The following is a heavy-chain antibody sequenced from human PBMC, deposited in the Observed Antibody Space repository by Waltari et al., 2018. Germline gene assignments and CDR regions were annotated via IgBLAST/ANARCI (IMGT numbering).Heavy chain of an antibody. Sequence: EVQLVESGGSVVQPGGSLRLSCAASGFTFSRFSMSWVRQAPGKGLEWVATRKQDGSETNYVDSVKGRCTSSRDDANNSLYLQMNSLRAEDTALYYCTRGSGWYHYWGQGTLVTVSS. J-gene: IGHJ4*02. CDR2: RKQDGSET. CDR3: TRGSGWYHY. V-gene: IGHV3-7*04. CDR1: GFTFSRFS. D-gene: IGHD6-19*01.